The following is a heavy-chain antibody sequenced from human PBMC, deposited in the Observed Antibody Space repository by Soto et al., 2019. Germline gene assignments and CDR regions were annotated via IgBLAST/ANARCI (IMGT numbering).Heavy chain of an antibody. V-gene: IGHV4-30-4*02. Sequence: PSETLSLTCTVSGGSMSRGDYYWSWIRQPPGKGLEWIGFIYHTGSTYYSPSLKNRVAISVDTSKNQFSLKLSSVTAADTAVYYCARGQLWCDYWGQGTLVTVSS. D-gene: IGHD5-18*01. J-gene: IGHJ4*02. CDR2: IYHTGST. CDR3: ARGQLWCDY. CDR1: GGSMSRGDYY.